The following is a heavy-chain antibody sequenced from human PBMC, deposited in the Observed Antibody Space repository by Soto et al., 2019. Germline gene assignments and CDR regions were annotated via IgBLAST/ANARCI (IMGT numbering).Heavy chain of an antibody. V-gene: IGHV3-7*03. CDR2: IKEDGSEK. D-gene: IGHD3-10*01. CDR3: ARPRFRGMDV. Sequence: GWSLRLSCVGSGFRISNYFMSWVRQAPGKGLEWVANIKEDGSEKYYVESVKGRFTISRDNAKNSLYLQVNSLRDEDTAVYYCARPRFRGMDVWGQGTTVTVYS. CDR1: GFRISNYF. J-gene: IGHJ6*02.